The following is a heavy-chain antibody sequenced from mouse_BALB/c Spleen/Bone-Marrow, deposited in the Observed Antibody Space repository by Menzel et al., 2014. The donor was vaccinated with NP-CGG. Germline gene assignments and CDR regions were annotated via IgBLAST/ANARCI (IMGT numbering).Heavy chain of an antibody. CDR2: IYPGSGNT. J-gene: IGHJ2*01. Sequence: QVQLQQSGPELVKPGASVKISCKASGYTFTDYYINWVKQKPGQGPEWIGWIYPGSGNTKYNEKFKGKATLTVDTSSSTAYMQLSSLTSEDTAVYFCARERQLGLRFYYFDYWGQGTTLTVSS. CDR3: ARERQLGLRFYYFDY. D-gene: IGHD3-2*01. V-gene: IGHV1-84*02. CDR1: GYTFTDYY.